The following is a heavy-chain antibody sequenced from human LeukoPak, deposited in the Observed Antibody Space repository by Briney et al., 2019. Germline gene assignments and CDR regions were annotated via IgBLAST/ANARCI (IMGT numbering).Heavy chain of an antibody. CDR3: TRAKYQLLYLSDY. Sequence: PGRSLRLSCTASGFTFGDYAMSWVRQAPGKGLEWVGFIRSKVYGGTTEYAASVKGRFTISRDDSKSIAYLQMNSLKTEDTAVYYCTRAKYQLLYLSDYWGQGTLVTVSS. D-gene: IGHD2-2*02. CDR1: GFTFGDYA. CDR2: IRSKVYGGTT. J-gene: IGHJ4*02. V-gene: IGHV3-49*04.